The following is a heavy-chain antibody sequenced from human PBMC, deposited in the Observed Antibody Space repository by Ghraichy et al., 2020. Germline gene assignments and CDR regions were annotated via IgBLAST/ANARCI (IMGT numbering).Heavy chain of an antibody. CDR1: GFTFSSYW. D-gene: IGHD5-18*01. V-gene: IGHV3-7*03. J-gene: IGHJ4*02. CDR2: IKEDGSEI. Sequence: GGSLRLSCAASGFTFSSYWMNWVRQAPGKGLEWVASIKEDGSEIYYVDSMKGRFTISRDNAKNSLYLQMNSLRAEDTAVYYCAGGGYSYVTYYFDYWGQGTLVTVSS. CDR3: AGGGYSYVTYYFDY.